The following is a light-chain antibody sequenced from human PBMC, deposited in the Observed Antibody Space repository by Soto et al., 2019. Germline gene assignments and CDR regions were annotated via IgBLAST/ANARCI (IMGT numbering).Light chain of an antibody. CDR3: QSYDSSLSGYV. Sequence: QAVVTQPPSVSGAPGQRVTISCTGSSSNIGAGYDVHWYQQLPGTAPKHLIYGNSNRPSGVPDRFSGSKSGTSASLAITGLHAEDEADYYCQSYDSSLSGYVFGTGTKLTVL. V-gene: IGLV1-40*01. J-gene: IGLJ1*01. CDR1: SSNIGAGYD. CDR2: GNS.